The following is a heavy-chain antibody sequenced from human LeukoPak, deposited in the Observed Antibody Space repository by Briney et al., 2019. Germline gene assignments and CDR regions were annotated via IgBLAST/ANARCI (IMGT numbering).Heavy chain of an antibody. D-gene: IGHD3-10*01. CDR3: ATDLIHYYASGAKT. CDR1: GFTFSSYA. V-gene: IGHV3-30*04. J-gene: IGHJ5*02. CDR2: ISYDGSNK. Sequence: GGSLRLSCAASGFTFSSYAMHWVRQAPGKGLEWVAVISYDGSNKYYADSVKGRFTISRDNAKNSLYLQMNSLRAEDTAVYYCATDLIHYYASGAKTWGQGTLVTVSS.